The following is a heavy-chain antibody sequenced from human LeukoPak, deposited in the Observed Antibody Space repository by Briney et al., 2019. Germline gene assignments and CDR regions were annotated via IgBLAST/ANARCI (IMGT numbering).Heavy chain of an antibody. J-gene: IGHJ4*02. CDR2: INPNSGGT. D-gene: IGHD3-10*01. CDR3: ARDPPYGSGSYYAD. CDR1: GYTFTGYY. Sequence: ASVKVSCKASGYTFTGYYMHWVRQALGQGLEWMGRINPNSGGTNYAQKFQGRVTMTRDTSISTAYMELSRLRSDDTAVYYCARDPPYGSGSYYADWGQGTLVTVSS. V-gene: IGHV1-2*06.